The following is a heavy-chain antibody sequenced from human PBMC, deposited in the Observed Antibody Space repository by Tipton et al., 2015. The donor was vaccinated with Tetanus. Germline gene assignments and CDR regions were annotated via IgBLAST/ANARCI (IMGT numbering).Heavy chain of an antibody. CDR3: TRSCSSSTCVGAFDP. CDR1: GFTFSSYA. Sequence: GSLRLSCAASGFTFSSYAMGWVRRAPGQGLEYVSAISASGGDTYYADSVKGRFTISRDNNNNLVFLEMNDLRADDTAVYYCTRSCSSSTCVGAFDPWGQGALVTVS. J-gene: IGHJ5*02. V-gene: IGHV3-23*01. D-gene: IGHD2-2*01. CDR2: ISASGGDT.